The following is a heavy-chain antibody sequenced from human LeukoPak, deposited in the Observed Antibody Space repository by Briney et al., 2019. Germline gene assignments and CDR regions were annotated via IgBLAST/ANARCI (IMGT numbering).Heavy chain of an antibody. D-gene: IGHD6-19*01. CDR3: ARDRPRAGHGWFDP. Sequence: ASVKVSCKASGYTFTSYGISWVRQAPGQGLEWMGWISAYNGNTNYAQKLQGRVTMTTDTSTSLAYMELRSLRSDDTAVYYCARDRPRAGHGWFDPWGQGTLVTVSS. V-gene: IGHV1-18*01. CDR2: ISAYNGNT. CDR1: GYTFTSYG. J-gene: IGHJ5*02.